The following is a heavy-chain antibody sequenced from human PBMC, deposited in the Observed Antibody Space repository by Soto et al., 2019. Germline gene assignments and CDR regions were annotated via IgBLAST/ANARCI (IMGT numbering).Heavy chain of an antibody. CDR2: IYYSGST. D-gene: IGHD5-12*01. CDR1: GGSISSYY. Sequence: SETLSLTCTVSGGSISSYYWSWIRQPPGKGLEWIGYIYYSGSTNYNPSLKSRVTISVDTSKNQFSLKLSSATAADTAVYYCARDLATNAHYYYYYGMDVWGQGTTVTVSS. J-gene: IGHJ6*02. V-gene: IGHV4-59*01. CDR3: ARDLATNAHYYYYYGMDV.